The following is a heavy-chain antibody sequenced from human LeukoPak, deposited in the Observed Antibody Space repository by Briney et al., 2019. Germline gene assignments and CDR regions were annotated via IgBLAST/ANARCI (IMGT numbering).Heavy chain of an antibody. Sequence: ASVKVSCKASGYTFTSYYMHWVRQAPGQGLEWMGIINPSGGSTSYAQKFQGRVTMTRDMSTSTVYMELSSLRSEDTAVYYCAREGLIAADALDYFDYWGQGTLVTVSS. CDR1: GYTFTSYY. D-gene: IGHD6-13*01. V-gene: IGHV1-46*01. CDR3: AREGLIAADALDYFDY. CDR2: INPSGGST. J-gene: IGHJ4*02.